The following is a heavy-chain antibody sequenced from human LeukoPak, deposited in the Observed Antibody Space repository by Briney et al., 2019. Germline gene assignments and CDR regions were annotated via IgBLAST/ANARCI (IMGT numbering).Heavy chain of an antibody. V-gene: IGHV1-2*02. Sequence: ASVKVSCKASGYTFTGYYMHWVRQAPGQGLEWMGWINPNSGGTNYAQKFQGRVTMTRDTSISTAYMELSRLRSDDTAVYYCARDLWDIVVVPAAIGFGNYYGMDVWGQGTTVTVSS. CDR1: GYTFTGYY. CDR3: ARDLWDIVVVPAAIGFGNYYGMDV. D-gene: IGHD2-2*02. J-gene: IGHJ6*02. CDR2: INPNSGGT.